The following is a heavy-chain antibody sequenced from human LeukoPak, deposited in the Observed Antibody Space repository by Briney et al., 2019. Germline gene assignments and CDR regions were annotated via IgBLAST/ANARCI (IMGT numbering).Heavy chain of an antibody. V-gene: IGHV1-18*01. Sequence: ASVKVSCKASGYGFTSNAMHWVRQAPGQRLEWMGWISAYNGNTNYAQKLQGRVTMTTDTSTSTAYMELRSLRSDDTAVYYCAREPGWGSVDYWGQGTLVTVSS. J-gene: IGHJ4*02. CDR1: GYGFTSNA. CDR3: AREPGWGSVDY. D-gene: IGHD6-19*01. CDR2: ISAYNGNT.